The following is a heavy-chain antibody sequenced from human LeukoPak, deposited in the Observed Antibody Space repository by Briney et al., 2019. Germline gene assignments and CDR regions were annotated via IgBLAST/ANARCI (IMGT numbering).Heavy chain of an antibody. Sequence: GGSLRLSCVGSGFTFGNYGMSWVRQAPGKGLEWVSAISGSGGSTYYADSVKGRFTISRDNSKNTLYLQMNSLRAEDTAVYYCAKPAYFDWFRHYYYGMDVWGQGTTVTVSS. CDR3: AKPAYFDWFRHYYYGMDV. J-gene: IGHJ6*02. CDR1: GFTFGNYG. V-gene: IGHV3-23*01. D-gene: IGHD3-9*01. CDR2: ISGSGGST.